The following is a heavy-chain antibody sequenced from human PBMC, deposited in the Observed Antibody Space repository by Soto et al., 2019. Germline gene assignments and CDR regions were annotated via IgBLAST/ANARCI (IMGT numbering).Heavy chain of an antibody. Sequence: EVQLVESGGGLVKPGESLILSCAASGFSFTIAWMSWVRRAPGKGLEWVGRIKASPHGGTTDYAAPVKGRFLISRDDSKNTLYLQMNSLKAEDTAVYYCTTDRQYSPIDPWGQGTLVTVSS. J-gene: IGHJ5*02. CDR2: IKASPHGGTT. V-gene: IGHV3-15*01. CDR1: GFSFTIAW. CDR3: TTDRQYSPIDP. D-gene: IGHD5-18*01.